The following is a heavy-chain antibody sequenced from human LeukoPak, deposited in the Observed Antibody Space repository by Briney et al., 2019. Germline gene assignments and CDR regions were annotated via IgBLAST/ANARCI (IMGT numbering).Heavy chain of an antibody. V-gene: IGHV4-59*11. CDR2: VYDIGTT. CDR3: ARGGVLKSVDY. D-gene: IGHD3-16*01. J-gene: IGHJ4*02. Sequence: SETLSLTCTASGGSIGSHYWTWIRQTPGKGLEWIGYVYDIGTTKYNPSLKSRVTISVDTSKNQFSLRLSSVTAADTAVYYCARGGVLKSVDYWGQGTLVAVSS. CDR1: GGSIGSHY.